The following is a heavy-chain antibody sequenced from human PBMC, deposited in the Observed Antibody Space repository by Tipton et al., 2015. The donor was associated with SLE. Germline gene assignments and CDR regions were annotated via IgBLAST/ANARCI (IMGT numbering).Heavy chain of an antibody. V-gene: IGHV4-38-2*01. D-gene: IGHD1-26*01. J-gene: IGHJ3*02. CDR3: ARTLGAIAHTVYDAFDI. CDR1: GYSISSGYY. CDR2: IDHSGMT. Sequence: TLSLTCAVSGYSISSGYYWGWIRQPPGKGLEWIGIIDHSGMTYYNSSLKSRATVSVDTSKNQVSLKLNSVTAADTAVYYCARTLGAIAHTVYDAFDIWGQGKMVTVSS.